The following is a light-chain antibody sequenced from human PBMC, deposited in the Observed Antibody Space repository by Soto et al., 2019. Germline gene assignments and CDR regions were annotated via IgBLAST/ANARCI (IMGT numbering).Light chain of an antibody. CDR3: QQSYNIPRAT. Sequence: DIQMTQSPSSLSASVGDRVTITCRASQSISIYLNWYQQKPGKAPKVLIYAASSLQSGVPPRFSGSCSGTDFTLTISSLQPEDFATYFCQQSYNIPRATFGQATKVDIK. V-gene: IGKV1-39*01. CDR2: AAS. J-gene: IGKJ1*01. CDR1: QSISIY.